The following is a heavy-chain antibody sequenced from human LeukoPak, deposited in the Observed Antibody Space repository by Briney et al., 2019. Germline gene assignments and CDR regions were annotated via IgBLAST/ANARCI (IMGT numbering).Heavy chain of an antibody. Sequence: GASVKVSCKASGYTFTGYYMHWVRQAPGQGLEWMGWINTNTGNPTYAQGFTGRFVFSLDTSVSTAYLQISSLKAEDTAVYYCARASRAYSSGADYYYMDVWGKGTTVTVSS. CDR2: INTNTGNP. CDR3: ARASRAYSSGADYYYMDV. J-gene: IGHJ6*03. V-gene: IGHV7-4-1*02. D-gene: IGHD6-19*01. CDR1: GYTFTGYY.